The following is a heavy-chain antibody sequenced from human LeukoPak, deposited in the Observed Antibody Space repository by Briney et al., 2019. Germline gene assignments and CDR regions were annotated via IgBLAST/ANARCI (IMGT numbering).Heavy chain of an antibody. D-gene: IGHD2-2*01. Sequence: GGSLRLSCAASGFTFSSYGMHWVRQAPGKGLEWVAVISYDGSNKYYADSVKGRFTISRDNSKNTLYLQMNSLRAEDTAVYYCAKEGVVVVPAAKVPLAGYMDVWGKGTTVTVSS. CDR2: ISYDGSNK. CDR3: AKEGVVVVPAAKVPLAGYMDV. J-gene: IGHJ6*03. CDR1: GFTFSSYG. V-gene: IGHV3-30*18.